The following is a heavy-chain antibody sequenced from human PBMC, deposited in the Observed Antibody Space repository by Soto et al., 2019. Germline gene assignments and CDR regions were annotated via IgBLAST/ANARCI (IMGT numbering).Heavy chain of an antibody. CDR2: IYYSGST. J-gene: IGHJ2*01. D-gene: IGHD4-17*01. CDR3: WRRAPKRLRGNNWYFDL. CDR1: GGSISSSSYY. V-gene: IGHV4-39*01. Sequence: QLQLQESGPGLVKPSETLSLTCTVSGGSISSSSYYWGWIRQPPGKGLEWIGSIYYSGSTYYNPSPKGWVNISVETVKNQVPLKPDPLAGADTAVYYCWRRAPKRLRGNNWYFDLWGRGTLVTVSS.